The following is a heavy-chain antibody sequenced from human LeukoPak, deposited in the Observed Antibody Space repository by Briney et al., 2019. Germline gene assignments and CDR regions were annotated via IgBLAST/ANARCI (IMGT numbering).Heavy chain of an antibody. CDR1: GGSISSSNYY. Sequence: SETLSLTCTVSGGSISSSNYYWGWVRQPPGKGLEWIGSNFYSGRTYNNPSLKSRVSISVDTSKNQLSLKLTSVTAADTAVYYCTRSGSWSAFDIWGQGTMVTVSS. D-gene: IGHD1-1*01. V-gene: IGHV4-39*01. J-gene: IGHJ3*02. CDR2: NFYSGRT. CDR3: TRSGSWSAFDI.